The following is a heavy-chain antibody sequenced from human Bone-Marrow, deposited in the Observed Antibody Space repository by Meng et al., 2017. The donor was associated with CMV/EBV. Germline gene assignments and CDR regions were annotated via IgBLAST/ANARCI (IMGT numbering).Heavy chain of an antibody. V-gene: IGHV3-48*04. CDR1: GFTFSSYS. CDR2: IDSSGTRT. Sequence: GGSLRLSCAASGFTFSSYSMNWVRQAPGKGLEWVAYIDSSGTRTYYADSVRGRFTLSRDNAKNSTYLQTSSLRVEDTAVYYCARDSASGLDVCGQGTTVTVSS. CDR3: ARDSASGLDV. D-gene: IGHD6-19*01. J-gene: IGHJ6*02.